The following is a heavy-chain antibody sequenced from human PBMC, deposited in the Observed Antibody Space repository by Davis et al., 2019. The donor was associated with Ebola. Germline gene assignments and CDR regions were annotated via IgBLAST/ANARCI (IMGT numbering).Heavy chain of an antibody. V-gene: IGHV3-74*01. Sequence: GESLKISCAASGFTFSSYWMHWARQVSGKGLVWVSRINSDGSSTTYADSVKGRFTISRDNAKNTLYLQMNSLRAEDTAVYYCAKDFDRVYLSSYFGMDVWGKGTTVNVSP. J-gene: IGHJ6*04. CDR1: GFTFSSYW. CDR2: INSDGSST. D-gene: IGHD3-9*01. CDR3: AKDFDRVYLSSYFGMDV.